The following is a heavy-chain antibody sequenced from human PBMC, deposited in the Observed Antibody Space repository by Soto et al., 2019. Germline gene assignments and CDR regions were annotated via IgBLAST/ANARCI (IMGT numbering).Heavy chain of an antibody. Sequence: EVQLVESGGGLVQPGGSLRLSCAASGFTFSHNWMHWVRQAPGKGLEWVSRINSDGTSTTYADSVKGRFTISRDNAKNTLYLQMNSLRAEDTAVYYCAKFGTYYDSSGFAYWGQGTLVTVSS. CDR3: AKFGTYYDSSGFAY. CDR2: INSDGTST. J-gene: IGHJ4*02. V-gene: IGHV3-74*01. CDR1: GFTFSHNW. D-gene: IGHD3-22*01.